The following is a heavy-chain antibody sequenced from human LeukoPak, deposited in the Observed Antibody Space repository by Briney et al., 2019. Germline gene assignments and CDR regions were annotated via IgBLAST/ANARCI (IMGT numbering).Heavy chain of an antibody. CDR3: ARGQAQQWLVSPWNYYYMDV. J-gene: IGHJ6*03. D-gene: IGHD6-19*01. CDR1: GFTFSTYS. Sequence: GGSLRLSCAASGFTFSTYSMNWVRQAPGKGLVWVSRLNSDGSSTTYADSVKGRFTISRDNAKNTLYLQMNSLRAEDTAVYYCARGQAQQWLVSPWNYYYMDVWGKGTTVTISS. V-gene: IGHV3-74*01. CDR2: LNSDGSST.